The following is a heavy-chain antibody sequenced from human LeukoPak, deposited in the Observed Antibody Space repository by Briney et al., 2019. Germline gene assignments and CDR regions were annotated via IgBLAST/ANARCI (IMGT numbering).Heavy chain of an antibody. CDR2: IYYSGST. V-gene: IGHV4-59*12. D-gene: IGHD2-15*01. CDR3: ARDNEVVVAATQNWFDP. Sequence: SETLSLTCTVSGGSISSYYWSWIRQPPGKGLEWIGYIYYSGSTNYNPSLKSRVTISVDTSKNQFSLKLSSVTAADTAVYYCARDNEVVVAATQNWFDPWGQGTLVTVSS. J-gene: IGHJ5*02. CDR1: GGSISSYY.